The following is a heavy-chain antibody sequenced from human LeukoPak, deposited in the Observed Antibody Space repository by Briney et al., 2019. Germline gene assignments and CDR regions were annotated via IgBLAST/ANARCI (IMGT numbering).Heavy chain of an antibody. J-gene: IGHJ5*02. CDR3: ARVTIFGVATGWFDP. D-gene: IGHD3-3*01. CDR1: GGSISSYY. V-gene: IGHV4-59*01. CDR2: IYYSGST. Sequence: SETLSLTCTVSGGSISSYYWSWIRQPPGKGLEWIGYIYYSGSTNYNPSLKSRVTISVDTSKNQFSLKLSSVTAADTAVYYCARVTIFGVATGWFDPWGQGTLVTVSS.